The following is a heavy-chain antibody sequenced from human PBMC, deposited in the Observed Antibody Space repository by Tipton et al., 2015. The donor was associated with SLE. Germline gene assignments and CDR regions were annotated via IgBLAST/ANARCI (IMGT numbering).Heavy chain of an antibody. CDR3: ARGGGSYYDY. D-gene: IGHD1-26*01. CDR2: VSPSGDT. J-gene: IGHJ4*02. CDR1: GYSISTGFY. Sequence: TLSLTCTVSGYSISTGFYWGWIRQPPGKGLDWIGHVSPSGDTNYNPSLESRVTISRDTPNNQFSLKLNSVTAADTAIYYCARGGGSYYDYWGQGTLVTVSS. V-gene: IGHV4-38-2*02.